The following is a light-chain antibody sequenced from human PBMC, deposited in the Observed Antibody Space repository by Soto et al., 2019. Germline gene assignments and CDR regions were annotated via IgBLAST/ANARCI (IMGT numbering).Light chain of an antibody. CDR2: GTS. J-gene: IGKJ2*01. CDR3: QPFGSTAYT. CDR1: QSVSSSD. Sequence: IVLTQSPGTLSLSPGEIATLSCRASQSVSSSDLAWYQQKPGQAPRLLIYGTSNRATGILDRFSGSRSGTDFTRTISRLEPVDVAVYFCQPFGSTAYTFGQGTQLAI. V-gene: IGKV3-20*01.